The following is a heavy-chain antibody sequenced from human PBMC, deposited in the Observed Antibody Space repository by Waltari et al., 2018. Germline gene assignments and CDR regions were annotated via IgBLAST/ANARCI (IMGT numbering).Heavy chain of an antibody. J-gene: IGHJ4*02. D-gene: IGHD6-19*01. Sequence: QVQLQESGPGLVKPSETLSLTCAVSGYSISSGYYWGWIRQPPGKGLEWIGSIYHSGSTYYNPSLKSRVTISVDTSKNQFSLKLSSVTAADTAVYYCARVRAVAGRVYFDYWGQGTLVTVSS. CDR1: GYSISSGYY. CDR2: IYHSGST. V-gene: IGHV4-38-2*01. CDR3: ARVRAVAGRVYFDY.